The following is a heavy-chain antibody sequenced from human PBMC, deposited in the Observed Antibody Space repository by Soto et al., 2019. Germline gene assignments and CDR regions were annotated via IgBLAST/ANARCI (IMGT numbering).Heavy chain of an antibody. D-gene: IGHD2-2*01. Sequence: SETLSLTCAVYGGSFSGYYWSWIRQPPGKGLEWIGEINHSGSTNYNPSLKSRVTISVDTSKNQFSLKLSSVTAADTAVYYCARGLVVPAAAHYYYYGMDVWGQGTTVTVSS. J-gene: IGHJ6*02. CDR2: INHSGST. CDR1: GGSFSGYY. V-gene: IGHV4-34*01. CDR3: ARGLVVPAAAHYYYYGMDV.